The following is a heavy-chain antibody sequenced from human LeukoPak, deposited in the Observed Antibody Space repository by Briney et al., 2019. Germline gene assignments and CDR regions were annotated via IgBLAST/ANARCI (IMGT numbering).Heavy chain of an antibody. J-gene: IGHJ5*02. Sequence: SETLSLTCSVSSGSISTYYWSWIRQAPGKGLEWIGFIYYSGSTNYNPSLKSRATILLDTSKNQFSLKLSSVTAADTAVYYCASPNYYDSSGYYAWGQGTLVTVSS. CDR1: SGSISTYY. V-gene: IGHV4-59*08. D-gene: IGHD3-22*01. CDR2: IYYSGST. CDR3: ASPNYYDSSGYYA.